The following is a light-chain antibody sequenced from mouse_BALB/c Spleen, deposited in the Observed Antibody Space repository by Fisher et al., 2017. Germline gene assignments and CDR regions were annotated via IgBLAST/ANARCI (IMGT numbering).Light chain of an antibody. CDR3: QQWSSNPPT. V-gene: IGKV4-59*01. Sequence: IVLTQSTAIMSASPGEKVTITCSASSSVSYMHWFQQKPGTSPKLWIYDTSKLASGVPARFSGSGSGTSYSLTISSMEAEDAATYYCQQWSSNPPTFGAGTKLELK. CDR2: DTS. J-gene: IGKJ5*01. CDR1: SSVSY.